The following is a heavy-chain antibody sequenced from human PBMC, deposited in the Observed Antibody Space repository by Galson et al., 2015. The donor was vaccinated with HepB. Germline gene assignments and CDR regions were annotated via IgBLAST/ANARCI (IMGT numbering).Heavy chain of an antibody. CDR3: TTDLTMIVLDAFDI. CDR2: IKSKTDGGTT. J-gene: IGHJ3*02. V-gene: IGHV3-15*07. CDR1: GFTFSNAW. D-gene: IGHD3-22*01. Sequence: SLRLSCAASGFTFSNAWMNWVRQAPGKGLEWVGRIKSKTDGGTTDYAAPVKGRFTISRDDSKNTLYLQMNSLKTEDTAVYYCTTDLTMIVLDAFDIWGQGTMVTVSS.